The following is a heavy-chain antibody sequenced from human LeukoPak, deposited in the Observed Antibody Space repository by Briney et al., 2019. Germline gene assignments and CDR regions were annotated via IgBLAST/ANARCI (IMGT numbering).Heavy chain of an antibody. CDR3: ASLVGATGAFDI. J-gene: IGHJ3*02. Sequence: GASVKVSCKVSGYTLTELSMHWVRQAPGKGLEWMGGFDPEDGETIYAQKFQGRVTMTEDTSTDTAYMELSSLRSEDTAVYYCASLVGATGAFDIWGQGTMVTVSS. CDR2: FDPEDGET. V-gene: IGHV1-24*01. D-gene: IGHD1-26*01. CDR1: GYTLTELS.